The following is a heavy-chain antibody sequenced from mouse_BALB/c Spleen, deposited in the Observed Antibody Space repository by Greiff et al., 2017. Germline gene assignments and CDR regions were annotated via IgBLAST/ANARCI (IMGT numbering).Heavy chain of an antibody. Sequence: EVQLVESGGDLVKPGGSLKLSCAASGFTFSSYGMSWVRQTPDKRLEWVATISSGGSYTYYPDSVKGRFTISRDNAKNTLYLQMSSLKSEDTAMYYCARLTTATPWYFDVWGAGTTVTVSS. CDR1: GFTFSSYG. J-gene: IGHJ1*01. D-gene: IGHD1-2*01. V-gene: IGHV5-6*01. CDR2: ISSGGSYT. CDR3: ARLTTATPWYFDV.